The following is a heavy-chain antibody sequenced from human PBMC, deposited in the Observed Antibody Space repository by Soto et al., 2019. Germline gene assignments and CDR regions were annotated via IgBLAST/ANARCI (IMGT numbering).Heavy chain of an antibody. CDR3: ARDELGGAYDFWH. CDR2: ISSAGGT. CDR1: GITVTNCF. V-gene: IGHV3-66*01. J-gene: IGHJ4*02. Sequence: EVQLVESGGGLVQPGGSLRLSCAASGITVTNCFMTWVRQAPGKGLEWVSVISSAGGTYYADSVKGRLTISRDNYRNTLYLQMNTLRAEDTAVYYGARDELGGAYDFWHGGQGTLVTVSS. D-gene: IGHD3-3*01.